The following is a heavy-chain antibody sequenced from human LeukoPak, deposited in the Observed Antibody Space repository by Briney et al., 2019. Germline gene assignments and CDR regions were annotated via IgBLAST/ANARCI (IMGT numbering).Heavy chain of an antibody. CDR1: GYNFPAYW. Sequence: GESLMISCRGSGYNFPAYWIAWVPQMPGKGLEWIGVIYPGDSDTRYSPSFQGQVTISADKSISTAYLQLSTLKASDTAMYYCAKSTASKGYFYYGMDVWGKGTTVIVSS. V-gene: IGHV5-51*01. CDR3: AKSTASKGYFYYGMDV. D-gene: IGHD2-2*01. J-gene: IGHJ6*04. CDR2: IYPGDSDT.